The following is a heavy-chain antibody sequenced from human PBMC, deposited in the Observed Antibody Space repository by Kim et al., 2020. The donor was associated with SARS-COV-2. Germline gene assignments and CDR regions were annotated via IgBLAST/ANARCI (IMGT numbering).Heavy chain of an antibody. CDR2: IRSKAYGGTT. CDR1: GFTFGDYA. Sequence: GGSLRLSCTASGFTFGDYAMSWVRQAPGKGLERVGFIRSKAYGGTTEYAASVKGRFTISRDDSKSIAYLQMNSLKTEDTAVYYCTRDWIYDSSGYRFDYWGQGTLVTVSS. CDR3: TRDWIYDSSGYRFDY. J-gene: IGHJ4*02. V-gene: IGHV3-49*04. D-gene: IGHD3-22*01.